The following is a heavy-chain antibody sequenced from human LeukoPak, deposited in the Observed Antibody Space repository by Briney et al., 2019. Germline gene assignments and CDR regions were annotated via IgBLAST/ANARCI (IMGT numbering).Heavy chain of an antibody. CDR1: GGSINIYY. D-gene: IGHD3-3*01. V-gene: IGHV4-4*07. CDR2: IYSSGST. J-gene: IGHJ5*02. CDR3: ARVQNRTIFGVVLSQFDP. Sequence: SETLSLTCTVSGGSINIYYWSWIRQPAGKGLEWIGRIYSSGSTNYNPSLKSRVTMSVDTSKNQFSLKVTSVTAADTAVYYCARVQNRTIFGVVLSQFDPWGQGTLVTVSS.